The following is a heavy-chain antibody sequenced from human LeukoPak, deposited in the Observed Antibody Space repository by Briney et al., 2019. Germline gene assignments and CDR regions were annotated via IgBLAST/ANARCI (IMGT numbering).Heavy chain of an antibody. J-gene: IGHJ4*02. CDR3: ARRGGSGRAFDY. Sequence: SETLSLTCSVSGASISGGTYHWGWIRQPPGRGLEWIGSIYYTGSTYDNPSLKSRVTISVDTSKNQFSLKLSSVTAADTAVYYCARRGGSGRAFDYWGQGTLVTVSS. CDR2: IYYTGST. CDR1: GASISGGTYH. V-gene: IGHV4-39*01. D-gene: IGHD1-26*01.